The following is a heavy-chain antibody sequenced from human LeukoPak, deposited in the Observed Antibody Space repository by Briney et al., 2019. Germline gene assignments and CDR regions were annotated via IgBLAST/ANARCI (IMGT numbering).Heavy chain of an antibody. V-gene: IGHV3-30*18. J-gene: IGHJ4*02. CDR2: ISYDGSNE. CDR3: AKEFNWGSPDY. D-gene: IGHD7-27*01. Sequence: PGGSLRLSCAASGFTFSTYGMHWVRQAPGKGLEWVAVISYDGSNEYYADSVKGRFTISRDNSKNTLYLQMSSLRAEDTAVYYCAKEFNWGSPDYWGQGTLVTVPS. CDR1: GFTFSTYG.